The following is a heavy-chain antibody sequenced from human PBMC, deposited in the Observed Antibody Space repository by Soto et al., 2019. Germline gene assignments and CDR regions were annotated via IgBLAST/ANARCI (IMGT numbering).Heavy chain of an antibody. J-gene: IGHJ6*02. D-gene: IGHD2-2*01. V-gene: IGHV1-69*13. CDR2: IIPIFGTA. CDR3: ARHDCISSSCYYYYYYAMDV. CDR1: GGTFSSYA. Sequence: PSVKVSCKASGGTFSSYASSWVRQAPGQGLKWMGGIIPIFGTANYAQKFQGRVTITADESTSTAYMELSSLRSEDTAVYYFARHDCISSSCYYYYYYAMDVWGQGTTVTVSS.